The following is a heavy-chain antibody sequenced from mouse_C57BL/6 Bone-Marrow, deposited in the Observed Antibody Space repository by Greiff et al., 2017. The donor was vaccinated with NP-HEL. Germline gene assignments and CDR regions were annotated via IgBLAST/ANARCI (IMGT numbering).Heavy chain of an antibody. J-gene: IGHJ1*03. CDR1: GYTFTSYW. Sequence: VQLQQSGAELAKPGASVKLSCKASGYTFTSYWMHWVKQRPGQGLEWIGYINPSSGYTKYNQKFKDKATLTAVKSSSTAYMQLSSLTYEDSAVYYGARKAFTTVVYWYFDVWGTGTTVTVSS. CDR3: ARKAFTTVVYWYFDV. D-gene: IGHD1-1*01. V-gene: IGHV1-7*01. CDR2: INPSSGYT.